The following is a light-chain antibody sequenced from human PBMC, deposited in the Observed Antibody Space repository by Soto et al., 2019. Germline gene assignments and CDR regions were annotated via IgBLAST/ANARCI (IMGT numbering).Light chain of an antibody. Sequence: DIQMTQSPSTLSASVGDRVTITCRASQSISSWLAWYQQKPGKAPKLLIYKASSLETGVPSSFSGSGSGTEFTLTISSLQPDDFATYYCLQNHNYPRTFGQGTKVEI. V-gene: IGKV1-5*03. CDR3: LQNHNYPRT. J-gene: IGKJ1*01. CDR1: QSISSW. CDR2: KAS.